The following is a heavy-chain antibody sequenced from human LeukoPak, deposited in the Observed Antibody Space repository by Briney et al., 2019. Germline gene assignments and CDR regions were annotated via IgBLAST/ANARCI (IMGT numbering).Heavy chain of an antibody. V-gene: IGHV5-51*01. D-gene: IGHD3-22*01. Sequence: GESLKISCKGSGYSFTNYWIGWVRQMPGKGLEWMGIIYPGDSDTKYSPSFEVQVTISADKSINTAYLQWNSLKASDTAIYYCARDTSGYYFLDLWGRGTLVIVSS. CDR3: ARDTSGYYFLDL. CDR1: GYSFTNYW. CDR2: IYPGDSDT. J-gene: IGHJ2*01.